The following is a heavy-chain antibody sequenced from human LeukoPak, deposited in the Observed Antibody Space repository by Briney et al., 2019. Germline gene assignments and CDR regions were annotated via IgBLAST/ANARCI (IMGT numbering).Heavy chain of an antibody. CDR3: AREEVYCSSTSCCFP. CDR1: GGTFSSYA. CDR2: IIPIFGTA. Sequence: SVKVSWKASGGTFSSYAISWVRQAPGQGLEWMGGIIPIFGTANYAQKFQGRVTITADESTSTAYMELSSLRSEDTAVYYCAREEVYCSSTSCCFPWGQGTLVTVSS. D-gene: IGHD2-2*01. V-gene: IGHV1-69*13. J-gene: IGHJ5*02.